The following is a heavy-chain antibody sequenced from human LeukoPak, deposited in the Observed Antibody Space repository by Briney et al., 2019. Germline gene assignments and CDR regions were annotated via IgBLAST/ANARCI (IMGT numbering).Heavy chain of an antibody. J-gene: IGHJ4*02. CDR3: ARGGAAGPSEHTAMADFDY. V-gene: IGHV4-34*01. D-gene: IGHD5-18*01. CDR1: GGSFSGYY. CDR2: INHNGST. Sequence: KPSETLSLTCAVYGGSFSGYYWSWIRQPPGKGLEWIGEINHNGSTNYNSSLKSRVTISLDTSKNQFSLKLSSVTAADTAVYYCARGGAAGPSEHTAMADFDYWGQGTLVTVSS.